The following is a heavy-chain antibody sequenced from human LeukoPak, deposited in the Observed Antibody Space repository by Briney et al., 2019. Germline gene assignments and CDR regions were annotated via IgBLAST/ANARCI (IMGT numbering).Heavy chain of an antibody. CDR2: INPHSGGR. Sequence: ASVKVSCKASGYSFTDYYIHWVRQAPGQGLEWMGWINPHSGGRNLAQKFQGRVTMTRDTSITTAYLELSGLTSDDTAMYYCAKVRDRLSSFYPAAWGQGTLVSVSS. CDR1: GYSFTDYY. CDR3: AKVRDRLSSFYPAA. V-gene: IGHV1-2*02. J-gene: IGHJ4*02. D-gene: IGHD6-13*01.